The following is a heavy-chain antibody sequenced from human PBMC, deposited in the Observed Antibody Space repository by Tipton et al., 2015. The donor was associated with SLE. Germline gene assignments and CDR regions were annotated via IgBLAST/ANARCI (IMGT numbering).Heavy chain of an antibody. CDR2: IYYSGST. V-gene: IGHV4-59*08. CDR1: GDSIRSYY. Sequence: TLSLTCTVSGDSIRSYYWSWIRQPPGKGLEWIGYIYYSGSTNYNPSLKSRVTISVDTSKNQFSLKLSSVTAADTAVYYCARGGAITMGQGEVDYWGQGTLVTVSS. J-gene: IGHJ4*02. CDR3: ARGGAITMGQGEVDY. D-gene: IGHD3-10*01.